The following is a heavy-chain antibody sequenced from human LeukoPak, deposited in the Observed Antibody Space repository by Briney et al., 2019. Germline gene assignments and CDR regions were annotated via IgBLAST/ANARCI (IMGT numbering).Heavy chain of an antibody. J-gene: IGHJ6*03. CDR2: IYTSGST. V-gene: IGHV4-4*09. CDR3: ARHAPRLLGYIHSYYMDV. Sequence: SETLSLTCTVSGGSISSYYWSWIRQPPGKGLEWIGYIYTSGSTNYNPSLKSRVTISVDTSKSQFSLKLSSVTAADTAVYYCARHAPRLLGYIHSYYMDVWGKGTTVTVSS. CDR1: GGSISSYY. D-gene: IGHD3-22*01.